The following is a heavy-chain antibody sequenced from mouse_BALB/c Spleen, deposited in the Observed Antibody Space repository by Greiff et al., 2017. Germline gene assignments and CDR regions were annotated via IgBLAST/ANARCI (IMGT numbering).Heavy chain of an antibody. V-gene: IGHV1-15*01. Sequence: QVQLQQSGAELVRPGASVTLSCKASGYTFTDYEMHWVKQTPVHGLEWIGAIDPETGGTAYNQKFKGKATLTADKSSSTAYMELRSLTSEDSAVYYCTKTFYAMDYWGQGTSVTVSS. CDR2: IDPETGGT. J-gene: IGHJ4*01. CDR1: GYTFTDYE. CDR3: TKTFYAMDY.